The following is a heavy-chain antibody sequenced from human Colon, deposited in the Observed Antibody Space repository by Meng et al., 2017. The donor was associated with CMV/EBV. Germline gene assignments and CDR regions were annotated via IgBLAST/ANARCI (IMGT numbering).Heavy chain of an antibody. CDR3: AFRHGSGSLDP. D-gene: IGHD3-10*01. Sequence: SVKVSCKASGGTFTRNAVNWVRQAPGQGLEWVGGLIPVLDTANYAQKFLGRVTFTADKFTNTAYMELTSLTSDYTAIYYCAFRHGSGSLDPWGQGTPVTVSS. CDR2: LIPVLDTA. V-gene: IGHV1-69*10. CDR1: GGTFTRNA. J-gene: IGHJ5*02.